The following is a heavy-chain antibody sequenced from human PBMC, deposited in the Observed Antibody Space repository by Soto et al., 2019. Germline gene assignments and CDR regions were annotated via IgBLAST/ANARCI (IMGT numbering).Heavy chain of an antibody. CDR3: ARSYSDSIGFTVGP. J-gene: IGHJ5*02. CDR1: GDSVSSGY. CDR2: MYFGGSF. V-gene: IGHV4-59*02. Sequence: PSETLSLTCTVSGDSVSSGYWSWIRQPPGKGLEWIGFMYFGGSFNYNPSLASRVTISVETSKNQFSMKMTSVTAADTAVYYCARSYSDSIGFTVGPWGQGTLVTVSS. D-gene: IGHD3-22*01.